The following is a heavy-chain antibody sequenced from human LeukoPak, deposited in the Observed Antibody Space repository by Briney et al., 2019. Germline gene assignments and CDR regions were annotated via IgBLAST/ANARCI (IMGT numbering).Heavy chain of an antibody. Sequence: SVRVSCKASGGTFSSYAISWVRQAPGQGLEWMGGIIPIFGTANYAQKFQGRVTITADESTSTAYMELSSLRSEDTAVYYCATLVGATTHYYYYYGMDVWGQGTTVTVSS. J-gene: IGHJ6*02. CDR2: IIPIFGTA. CDR3: ATLVGATTHYYYYYGMDV. CDR1: GGTFSSYA. D-gene: IGHD1-26*01. V-gene: IGHV1-69*13.